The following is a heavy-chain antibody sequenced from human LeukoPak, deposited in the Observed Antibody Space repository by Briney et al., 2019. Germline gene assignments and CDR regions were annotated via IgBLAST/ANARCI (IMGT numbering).Heavy chain of an antibody. CDR2: ISWESGSI. V-gene: IGHV3-9*01. J-gene: IGHJ4*02. CDR1: GFTFSSYA. CDR3: AKEDVKYSYGSGSFDF. Sequence: PGGSLRLSCAASGFTFSSYAMSWVRQAPGKGLEWVSGISWESGSIGYADSVKGRFSISRDNAKNSLYLQMSSLRAEDTAFYYCAKEDVKYSYGSGSFDFWGQGTLVTVSS. D-gene: IGHD5-18*01.